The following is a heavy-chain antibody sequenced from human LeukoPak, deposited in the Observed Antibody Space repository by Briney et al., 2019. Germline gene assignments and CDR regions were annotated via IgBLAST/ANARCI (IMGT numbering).Heavy chain of an antibody. Sequence: GASVKVSCKASGYAFNTFGISWLRQAPGQGLEWMGWMSAHNGNTYYAQKFEDRITMTTDTSTSTAYMELRSLRSDDTATYYCARFRIAVTGIPDYWGQETLVTVS. CDR2: MSAHNGNT. J-gene: IGHJ4*02. CDR3: ARFRIAVTGIPDY. CDR1: GYAFNTFG. D-gene: IGHD1-1*01. V-gene: IGHV1-18*04.